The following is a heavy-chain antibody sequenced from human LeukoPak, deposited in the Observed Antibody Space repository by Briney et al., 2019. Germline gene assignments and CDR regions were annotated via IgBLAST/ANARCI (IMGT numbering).Heavy chain of an antibody. CDR2: IWYDGSYK. V-gene: IGHV3-33*06. CDR3: AKPTRGSGSFLIDY. D-gene: IGHD1-26*01. Sequence: PGGSLRLSCAASGFTFSSYGMHWVRQAPGKGLEWVAVIWYDGSYKYYVDSVKGRFTISRDNSKSTLYLQMNSLRAEDTAVYYCAKPTRGSGSFLIDYWGQGTLVTVSS. J-gene: IGHJ4*02. CDR1: GFTFSSYG.